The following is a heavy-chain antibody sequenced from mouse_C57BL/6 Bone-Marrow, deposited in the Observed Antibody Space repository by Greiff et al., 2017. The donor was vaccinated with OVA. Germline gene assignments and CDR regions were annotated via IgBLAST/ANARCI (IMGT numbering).Heavy chain of an antibody. V-gene: IGHV1-69*01. D-gene: IGHD1-1*01. CDR3: AREATVVDWYFDV. Sequence: VQLQQPGAELVMPGASVKLSCKASGYTFTSYWMHWVKQRPGQGLEWIGEIDPSDSYTNYNQKFKGKSTLTGDKSSSTAYMQLSSLTSEDSAVYYCAREATVVDWYFDVWGTGTTGTVSS. J-gene: IGHJ1*03. CDR1: GYTFTSYW. CDR2: IDPSDSYT.